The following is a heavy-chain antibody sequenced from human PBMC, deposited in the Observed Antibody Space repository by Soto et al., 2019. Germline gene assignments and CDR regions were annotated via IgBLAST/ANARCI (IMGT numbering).Heavy chain of an antibody. D-gene: IGHD5-18*01. V-gene: IGHV3-11*01. CDR2: ISSSGNTI. CDR1: GFTFSDYY. CDR3: VRDEYNNGRVWFDS. J-gene: IGHJ5*01. Sequence: QVQLVESGGGLVKPGESLRLSCAASGFTFSDYYMSWIRQAPGKGLEWLSYISSSGNTIYYADSVKGRFTISRDNAKKSLFMQMNSLRVEDTAMYYCVRDEYNNGRVWFDSWGQGILVAVSS.